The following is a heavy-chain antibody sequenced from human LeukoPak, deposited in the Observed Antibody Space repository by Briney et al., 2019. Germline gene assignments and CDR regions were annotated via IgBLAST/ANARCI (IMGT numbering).Heavy chain of an antibody. CDR1: GGSISNNNW. CDR3: ARGCSSTSCPFDY. CDR2: IYHSGST. J-gene: IGHJ4*02. Sequence: SETLSLTCAVSGGSISNNNWWSWVRQPPGKGLEWIGEIYHSGSTYYNPSLKSRVTISVDRSKNQFSLKLSSVTAADTAVYYCARGCSSTSCPFDYWGQGTLVTVSS. D-gene: IGHD2-2*01. V-gene: IGHV4-4*02.